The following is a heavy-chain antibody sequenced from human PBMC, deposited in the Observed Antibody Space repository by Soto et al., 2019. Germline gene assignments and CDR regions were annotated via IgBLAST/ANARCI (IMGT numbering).Heavy chain of an antibody. D-gene: IGHD3-3*01. Sequence: GGSLRLSCAASGFTFSSYAMHWVRQAPGKGLEWVAVISYDGSNKYYADSVKGRFTISRDNSKNTLYLQMNSLRAEDTAVYYCARDLVVYDFLEWAHYSYYGMDVWGQGPTVTVSS. V-gene: IGHV3-30-3*01. CDR3: ARDLVVYDFLEWAHYSYYGMDV. J-gene: IGHJ6*02. CDR1: GFTFSSYA. CDR2: ISYDGSNK.